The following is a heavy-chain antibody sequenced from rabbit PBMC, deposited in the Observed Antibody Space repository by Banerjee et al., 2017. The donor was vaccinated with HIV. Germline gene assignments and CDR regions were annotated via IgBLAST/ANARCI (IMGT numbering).Heavy chain of an antibody. J-gene: IGHJ4*01. Sequence: QSLEESGGDLVKPGASLTLTCTASGFSFSINYYMCWVRQAPGKGLEWIGCINTSSGSTGYASWAKGRFTISRSTSLNTVDLKMTSLTAADTATYFCARDLGGSSDLWGPGTLVTVS. CDR3: ARDLGGSSDL. D-gene: IGHD8-1*01. CDR1: GFSFSINYY. V-gene: IGHV1S43*01. CDR2: INTSSGST.